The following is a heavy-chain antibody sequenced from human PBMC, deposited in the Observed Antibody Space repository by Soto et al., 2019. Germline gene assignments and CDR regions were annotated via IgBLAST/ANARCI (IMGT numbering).Heavy chain of an antibody. CDR2: IYYSGST. CDR1: GDSISSSSYY. D-gene: IGHD6-13*01. CDR3: ARQSAAGIYYYYYYGMDV. J-gene: IGHJ6*02. Sequence: ETLSLTCTVSGDSISSSSYYWGWIRQPPGKGLEWIGSIYYSGSTYYNPSLKSRVTISVDTSKNQFSLKLSSVTAADTAVYYCARQSAAGIYYYYYYGMDVWGQGTTVTVSS. V-gene: IGHV4-39*01.